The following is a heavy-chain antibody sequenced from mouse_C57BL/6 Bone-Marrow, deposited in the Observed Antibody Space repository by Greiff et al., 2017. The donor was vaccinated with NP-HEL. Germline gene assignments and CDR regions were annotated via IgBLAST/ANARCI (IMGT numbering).Heavy chain of an antibody. CDR1: GYAFSSSW. D-gene: IGHD1-2*01. CDR2: IYPGDGDT. CDR3: ASLNGYSWFAY. J-gene: IGHJ3*01. Sequence: QVQLKESGPELVKPGASVKISCKASGYAFSSSWMNWVKQRPGKGLEWIGRIYPGDGDTNYNEKFKSKATLTVDTSSSTAYMQLSSLTSEDSAVYYCASLNGYSWFAYWGQGTLVTVSA. V-gene: IGHV1-82*01.